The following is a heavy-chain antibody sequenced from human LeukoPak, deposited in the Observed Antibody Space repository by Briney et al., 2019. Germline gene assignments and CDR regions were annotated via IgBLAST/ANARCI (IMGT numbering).Heavy chain of an antibody. CDR3: SRGPIQLWVHNGVDV. J-gene: IGHJ6*02. Sequence: HPGGSLRLSCTTSGFNFGDHAMTWVRQAPGKGLEWVGFIRSKDYRGTTEYAASVKGRFTISRDDSKSVVYLQMNSLKSEDTAVYYCSRGPIQLWVHNGVDVWGQGTTVTVSS. V-gene: IGHV3-49*04. CDR2: IRSKDYRGTT. D-gene: IGHD5-18*01. CDR1: GFNFGDHA.